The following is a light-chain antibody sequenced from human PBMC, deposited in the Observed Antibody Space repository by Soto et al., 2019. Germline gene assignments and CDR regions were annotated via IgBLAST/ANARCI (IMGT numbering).Light chain of an antibody. J-gene: IGLJ1*01. V-gene: IGLV1-44*01. CDR2: INN. CDR1: SSNIGSNT. CDR3: ASWDDGLNGYV. Sequence: QSVLTQPPSASGTPGQRVTISCSGSSSNIGSNTVNWYHQLPGTAPKLLIYINNQRPSGVPDRFSGSKSGTSASLAISGPQSEDEADYYCASWDDGLNGYVFGTGTKLTVL.